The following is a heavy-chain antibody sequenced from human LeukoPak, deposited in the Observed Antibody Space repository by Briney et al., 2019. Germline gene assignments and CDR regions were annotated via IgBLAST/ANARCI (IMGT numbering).Heavy chain of an antibody. D-gene: IGHD2-21*01. J-gene: IGHJ4*02. Sequence: GGSLRLSCAASGLTVGINYMSWVRQAPGKGLEWASFMYADGSTDYADSVKGRFTISRDNSKNTLYLQMNTLRAADTAVYYCASRSPPGETGYFDYWGQGTLVTVSS. V-gene: IGHV3-53*01. CDR1: GLTVGINY. CDR3: ASRSPPGETGYFDY. CDR2: MYADGST.